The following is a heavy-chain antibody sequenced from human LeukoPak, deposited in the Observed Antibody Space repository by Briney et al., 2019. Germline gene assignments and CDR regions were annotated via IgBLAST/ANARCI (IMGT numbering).Heavy chain of an antibody. J-gene: IGHJ4*02. Sequence: ASVKVSCKASGYTFTGYYMHWVRQAPGQGLEWMGRINPNSGGTNYAQKFQGRVTMTRDTSISTAYMELSRLRSDDTAVYYCARVPLTAPPIDYWGQGTLVTVSS. V-gene: IGHV1-2*06. CDR3: ARVPLTAPPIDY. CDR1: GYTFTGYY. CDR2: INPNSGGT. D-gene: IGHD7-27*01.